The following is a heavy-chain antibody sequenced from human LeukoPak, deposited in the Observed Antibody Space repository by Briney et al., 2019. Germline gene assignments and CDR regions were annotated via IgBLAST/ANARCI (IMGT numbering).Heavy chain of an antibody. V-gene: IGHV1-8*01. Sequence: ASVTVSCKASGYTFTSYDINWVRQAAGQGLEWMGWMNTNSGNTGYAQKFQGRVTMTRNTSISTAYMELSSLRSEDTAVYYCARLELGGDWGLDYWGQGTLVTVSS. D-gene: IGHD2-21*02. CDR1: GYTFTSYD. CDR3: ARLELGGDWGLDY. J-gene: IGHJ4*02. CDR2: MNTNSGNT.